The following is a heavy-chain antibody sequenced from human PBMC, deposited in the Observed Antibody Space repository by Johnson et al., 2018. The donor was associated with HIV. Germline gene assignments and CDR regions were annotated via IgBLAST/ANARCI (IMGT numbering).Heavy chain of an antibody. CDR3: ARLTSGAFDI. Sequence: QVQLVESGGGVVQPGRSLRLSCTSALSFSGYAMHWVRQAPGKGLEWVAVVSYDSSNKYYADSVKGRFTISRDNSKNTVFLQMNSLRAEDTALYYCARLTSGAFDIWGPGTMVTVSS. CDR2: VSYDSSNK. D-gene: IGHD1-14*01. CDR1: ALSFSGYA. V-gene: IGHV3-30*04. J-gene: IGHJ3*02.